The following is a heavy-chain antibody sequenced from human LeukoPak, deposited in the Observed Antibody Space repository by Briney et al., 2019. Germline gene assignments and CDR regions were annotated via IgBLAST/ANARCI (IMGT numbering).Heavy chain of an antibody. V-gene: IGHV3-7*01. CDR3: ARDRRTIAAAGYTTDY. Sequence: PGGSLRLSCAASGFTFSSYWMSWVRQAPGKGLEWVANIKQDGSEKYYVDSVKGRFTISRDNAKNSLYLQMNSLRAEDTVVYYCARDRRTIAAAGYTTDYWGQGTLVTVSS. D-gene: IGHD6-13*01. CDR2: IKQDGSEK. CDR1: GFTFSSYW. J-gene: IGHJ4*02.